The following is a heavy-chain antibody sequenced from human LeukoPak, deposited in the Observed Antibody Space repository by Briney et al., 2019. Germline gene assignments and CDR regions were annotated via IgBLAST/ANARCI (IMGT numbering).Heavy chain of an antibody. Sequence: PGGSLRLSCAASGFSFSSHALSWVRQAPGKGLEWVSGINADGGIAYYADSVKGRFTISRDNSKNTLYLQMNSLTAEDTAVYYCARGGTIFGVVRWFDPWGQGTLVSVSS. D-gene: IGHD3-3*01. CDR2: INADGGIA. CDR3: ARGGTIFGVVRWFDP. V-gene: IGHV3-23*01. CDR1: GFSFSSHA. J-gene: IGHJ5*02.